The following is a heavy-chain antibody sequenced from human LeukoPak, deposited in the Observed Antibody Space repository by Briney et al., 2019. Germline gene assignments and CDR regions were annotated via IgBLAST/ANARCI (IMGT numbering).Heavy chain of an antibody. Sequence: ASVKVSCKASGYTFTGYYMHWVRQAPGQGLEWMGWINPNSGGTNYAQKFQGRATMTRDTSISTAYMELSRLRSDDTAVYYCASEYTMIVVVSGYFDYWGQGTLVTVSS. D-gene: IGHD3-22*01. CDR2: INPNSGGT. CDR1: GYTFTGYY. V-gene: IGHV1-2*02. J-gene: IGHJ4*02. CDR3: ASEYTMIVVVSGYFDY.